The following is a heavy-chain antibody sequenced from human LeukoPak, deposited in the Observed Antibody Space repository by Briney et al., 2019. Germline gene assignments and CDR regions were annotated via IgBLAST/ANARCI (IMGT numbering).Heavy chain of an antibody. CDR1: GFTFSSYS. CDR3: ASWYSGSYYDY. J-gene: IGHJ4*02. CDR2: ISSSSSYI. D-gene: IGHD1-26*01. V-gene: IGHV3-21*01. Sequence: PGGSLRLSRAASGFTFSSYSMNWVRQAPGKGLEWVSSISSSSSYIYYADSVKGRFTISRDNAKNSLYLQMSSLRAEDTAVYYCASWYSGSYYDYWGQGTLVTVSS.